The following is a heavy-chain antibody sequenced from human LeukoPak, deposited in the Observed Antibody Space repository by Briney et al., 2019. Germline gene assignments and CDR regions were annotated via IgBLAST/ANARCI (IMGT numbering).Heavy chain of an antibody. V-gene: IGHV4-34*01. CDR1: GGSFSGYY. Sequence: PSETLSLTCAVYGGSFSGYYWSWIRQPPGKGLEWIGEINHSGSTNYNPSLKSRVTKSVDTSKNQFSLKLSSVTAADTAVYYCASLGAARPTYYYYYYMDVWGKGTTVTVSS. CDR3: ASLGAARPTYYYYYYMDV. J-gene: IGHJ6*03. D-gene: IGHD3-16*01. CDR2: INHSGST.